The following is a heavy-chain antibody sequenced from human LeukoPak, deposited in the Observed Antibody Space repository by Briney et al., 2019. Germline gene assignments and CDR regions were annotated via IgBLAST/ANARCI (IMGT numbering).Heavy chain of an antibody. Sequence: GGSLRLSCAASGFXFSTYAIHWVRQAPGKGLEHVSGISRNGNTTSYANSVKGRFTISRDNSKNTLYLQMGSLRAEDMAVYYCARRTFLNAFDIWGQGTMVTVSS. D-gene: IGHD1-1*01. CDR2: ISRNGNTT. CDR1: GFXFSTYA. V-gene: IGHV3-64*01. J-gene: IGHJ3*02. CDR3: ARRTFLNAFDI.